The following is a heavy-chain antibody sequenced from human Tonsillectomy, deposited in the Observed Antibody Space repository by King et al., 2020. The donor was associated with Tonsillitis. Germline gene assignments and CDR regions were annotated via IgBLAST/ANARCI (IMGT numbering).Heavy chain of an antibody. J-gene: IGHJ5*01. CDR2: IDQDGSEK. CDR1: GFTFDRYW. Sequence: VQLVESGGGLVQPGGSLRLSCAASGFTFDRYWMTWVRQAPGKGLEWVANIDQDGSEKFYVDSVKGRFTISRDNAKNSLFLQMNSLRADDTAVYYCARALTSGSASSWGHGTLVTVSS. D-gene: IGHD5-12*01. V-gene: IGHV3-7*03. CDR3: ARALTSGSASS.